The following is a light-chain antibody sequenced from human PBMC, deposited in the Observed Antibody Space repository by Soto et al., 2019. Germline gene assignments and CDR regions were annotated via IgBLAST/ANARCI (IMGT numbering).Light chain of an antibody. CDR3: CSYAGSSTLV. CDR1: SSNIGAGYD. CDR2: DTF. Sequence: QSVLTQPPSVSGAPGQTVTISCSGSSSNIGAGYDVHWYQQLPGKVPKLVIYDTFNRPSGVPDRFSGSKSGTSASLAITGLQAEDEADYYCCSYAGSSTLVFGGGTKLTVL. J-gene: IGLJ3*02. V-gene: IGLV1-40*01.